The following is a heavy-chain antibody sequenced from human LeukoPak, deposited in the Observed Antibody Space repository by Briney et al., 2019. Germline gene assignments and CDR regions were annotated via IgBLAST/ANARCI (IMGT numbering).Heavy chain of an antibody. J-gene: IGHJ3*02. CDR2: INPNSGGT. V-gene: IGHV1-2*02. D-gene: IGHD3-10*01. CDR3: ARVGVLLWFGKSMGDDAFDI. CDR1: GYTFTGYY. Sequence: ASVKVSCKASGYTFTGYYMHWVRQAPGQGLEWMGWINPNSGGTNYAQKFQGRVTMTRDTSISTAYMELSRLRSDDTAVYYCARVGVLLWFGKSMGDDAFDIWGQGTMVTVSS.